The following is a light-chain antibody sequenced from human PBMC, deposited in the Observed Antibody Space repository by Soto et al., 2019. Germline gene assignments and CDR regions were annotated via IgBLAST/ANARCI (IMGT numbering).Light chain of an antibody. CDR3: SSYTTTSTLL. J-gene: IGLJ3*02. Sequence: QSALTQPASVSGSPGQSITISCSGTTSDVGGYNLVSWYQQHTAKAPKLLIYEGTQRPSGVSSRFTGSRSGNTASLTISALQADDESTFYCSSYTTTSTLLFGGGTKLTVL. CDR1: TSDVGGYNL. CDR2: EGT. V-gene: IGLV2-14*02.